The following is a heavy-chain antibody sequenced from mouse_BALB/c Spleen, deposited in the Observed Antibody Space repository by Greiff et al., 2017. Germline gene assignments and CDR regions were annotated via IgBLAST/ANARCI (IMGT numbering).Heavy chain of an antibody. CDR1: GFTFSSYG. CDR3: ARTGGVPYYFDY. D-gene: IGHD5-1*01. J-gene: IGHJ2*01. V-gene: IGHV5-6-3*01. Sequence: EVQRVESGGGLVQPGGSLKLSCAASGFTFSSYGMSWVRQTPDKRLELVATINSNGGSTYYPDSVKGRFTISRDNAKNTLYLQMSSLKSEDTAMYYCARTGGVPYYFDYWGQGTTLTVSS. CDR2: INSNGGST.